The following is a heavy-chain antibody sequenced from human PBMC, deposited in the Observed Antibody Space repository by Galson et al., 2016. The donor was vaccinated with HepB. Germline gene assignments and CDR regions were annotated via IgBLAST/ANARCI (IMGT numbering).Heavy chain of an antibody. D-gene: IGHD6-13*01. CDR3: VREKAAAATTFEY. CDR2: ISSSSNYR. V-gene: IGHV3-21*01. Sequence: SLRLSCAASGITFSDHSLHWVRQAPGKGLEWVSSISSSSNYRYYADSLKGRFTVPRDNAKNSLFLQMNSLRADDTAVYFCVREKAAAATTFEYWGQGSLVIVSS. J-gene: IGHJ4*02. CDR1: GITFSDHS.